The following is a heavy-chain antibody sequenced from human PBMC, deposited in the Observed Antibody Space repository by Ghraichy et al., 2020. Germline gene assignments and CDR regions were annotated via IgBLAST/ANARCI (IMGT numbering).Heavy chain of an antibody. V-gene: IGHV4-34*01. CDR1: GGSFSGYY. J-gene: IGHJ6*02. D-gene: IGHD3-10*01. CDR3: ARGPLLLWFGELSYYYYGMDV. Sequence: SETLSLTCAVYGGSFSGYYWSWIRQPPGKGLEWIGEINHSGSTNYNPSLKSRVTISVDTSKNQFSLKLSSVTAADTAVYYCARGPLLLWFGELSYYYYGMDVWGQGTTVTVSS. CDR2: INHSGST.